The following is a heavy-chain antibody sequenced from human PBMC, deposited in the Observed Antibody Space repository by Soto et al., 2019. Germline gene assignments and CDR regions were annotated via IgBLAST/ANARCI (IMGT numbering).Heavy chain of an antibody. D-gene: IGHD3-10*01. CDR2: ISGSGGST. CDR1: GFTFSSYA. CDR3: AKVDGSGSYTLPDY. V-gene: IGHV3-23*01. J-gene: IGHJ4*02. Sequence: GGSLRLSCAASGFTFSSYAMSWVRQAPGKGLEWVSAISGSGGSTYYADSVKGRFTISRDNSKNTLYLQMNSLRAEDTAVYYCAKVDGSGSYTLPDYWGQGTLVTVSS.